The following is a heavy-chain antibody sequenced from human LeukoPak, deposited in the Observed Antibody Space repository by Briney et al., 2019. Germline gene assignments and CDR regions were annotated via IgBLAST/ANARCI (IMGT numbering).Heavy chain of an antibody. J-gene: IGHJ4*02. Sequence: ASVKVSCKASGYTFTSFGISWVRQAPGQGLEWMGWISAYNGNTNYAQKLQGRVTMTTDTSTSTAYMKLRSLRSDDTAVYYCAGGPPGSLAVDYWGQGTLVTVSS. D-gene: IGHD1-26*01. V-gene: IGHV1-18*01. CDR2: ISAYNGNT. CDR1: GYTFTSFG. CDR3: AGGPPGSLAVDY.